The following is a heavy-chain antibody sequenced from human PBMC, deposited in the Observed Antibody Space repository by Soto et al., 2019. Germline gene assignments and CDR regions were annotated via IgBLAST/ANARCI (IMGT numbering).Heavy chain of an antibody. CDR1: GFTFSSYA. D-gene: IGHD3-22*01. V-gene: IGHV3-30-3*01. CDR2: ISYDGSNK. Sequence: GGSLRLSCAASGFTFSSYAMHWVRQAPGKGLEWVAVISYDGSNKYYADSVKGRFTISRDNSKNTLYLQMNSLRAEDTAVYYCAREYFTYYYDSSGEGGPGYWGQGTLVTVSS. J-gene: IGHJ4*02. CDR3: AREYFTYYYDSSGEGGPGY.